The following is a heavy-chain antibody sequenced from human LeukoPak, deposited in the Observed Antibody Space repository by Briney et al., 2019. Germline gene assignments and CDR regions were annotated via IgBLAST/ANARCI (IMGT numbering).Heavy chain of an antibody. CDR3: ARGKSPTVATPFDY. J-gene: IGHJ4*02. CDR2: IIPILGIA. V-gene: IGHV1-69*04. Sequence: ASVKLSCKASGGTFSSYAISWVRQAPGQGLEWMGRIIPILGIANYAQKFQGRVTITADKSTITAYMELSSLRSEDTAVYYCARGKSPTVATPFDYWGQGTLVTVSS. CDR1: GGTFSSYA. D-gene: IGHD4-23*01.